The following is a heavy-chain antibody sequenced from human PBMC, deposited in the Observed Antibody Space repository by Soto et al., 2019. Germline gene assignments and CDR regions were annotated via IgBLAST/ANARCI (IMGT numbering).Heavy chain of an antibody. J-gene: IGHJ6*02. Sequence: GASVKVSCKASGYTFTSYYMHWVRQAPGQGLEWMGIINPSGGSTSYAQKFQGRVTMTRDTSTSTVYMELSSLRSEDTAVYYCARDQAVTTFRYYYYGMDVWGQGTTVTVSS. V-gene: IGHV1-46*01. CDR3: ARDQAVTTFRYYYYGMDV. CDR2: INPSGGST. CDR1: GYTFTSYY. D-gene: IGHD4-17*01.